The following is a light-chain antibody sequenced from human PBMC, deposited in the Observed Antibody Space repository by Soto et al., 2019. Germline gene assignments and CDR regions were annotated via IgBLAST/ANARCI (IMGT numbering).Light chain of an antibody. CDR3: QQYNSYWT. J-gene: IGKJ1*01. CDR2: DAS. V-gene: IGKV1-5*01. CDR1: QSISSW. Sequence: DIQMTPSPSTLSASVGDRVTITCRASQSISSWLAWYQQKPGKAPKLLMYDASSLEGGVPSRFSGSGSGTEFTLTISSLQPDDFATYYCQQYNSYWTFGQGTKV.